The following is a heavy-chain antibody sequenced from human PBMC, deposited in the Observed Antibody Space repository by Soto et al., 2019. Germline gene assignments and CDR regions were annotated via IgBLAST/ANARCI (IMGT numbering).Heavy chain of an antibody. D-gene: IGHD3-22*01. Sequence: SETQSLTCSVSGYSIISDFYCCCIRHPPWKLLEWIGSVSHSGGAYYTPSLKSRVTILLDTSKNQFSLNLNSVTAADTAVYYCARDSHYYDSSGYYYGPFDYWGLGTLVTVSS. J-gene: IGHJ4*02. CDR1: GYSIISDFY. V-gene: IGHV4-38-2*02. CDR2: VSHSGGA. CDR3: ARDSHYYDSSGYYYGPFDY.